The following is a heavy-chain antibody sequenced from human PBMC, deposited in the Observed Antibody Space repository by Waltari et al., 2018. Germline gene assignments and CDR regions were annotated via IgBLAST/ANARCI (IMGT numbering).Heavy chain of an antibody. J-gene: IGHJ4*02. CDR2: ISYDGSNK. Sequence: QVQLVESGGGVVQPGRSLRLSCPASGFTFSSYGMHWVRQAPGKGLEWVAVISYDGSNKYYADSVKGRFTISRDNSKNTLYLQMNSLRAEDTAVYYCAKDPPFGSYYDYWGQGTLVTVSS. V-gene: IGHV3-30*18. D-gene: IGHD1-26*01. CDR1: GFTFSSYG. CDR3: AKDPPFGSYYDY.